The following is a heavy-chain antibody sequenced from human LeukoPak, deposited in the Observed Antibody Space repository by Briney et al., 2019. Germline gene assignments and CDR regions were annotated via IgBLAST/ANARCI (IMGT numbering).Heavy chain of an antibody. CDR1: GFTFSSYA. Sequence: PGGSLRPSCAAAGFTFSSYAMSWVRQAPGKGLEWVSAISGSGGSTYYADSVKGRFTISRDNSKNTLYLQVNSLRAEDTAVYYCAKDTRRGYSYGYVDYGGQGTLVTVSS. CDR2: ISGSGGST. J-gene: IGHJ4*02. CDR3: AKDTRRGYSYGYVDY. D-gene: IGHD5-18*01. V-gene: IGHV3-23*01.